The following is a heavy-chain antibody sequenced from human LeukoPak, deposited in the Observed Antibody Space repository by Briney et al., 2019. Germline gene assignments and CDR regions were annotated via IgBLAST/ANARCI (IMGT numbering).Heavy chain of an antibody. Sequence: PGGSLRLSCAVSGFTFSNYEMNWVRQAPGKGLEWVSYIPSSGSTIYYADSVKGRFTISRDNAKNSLYLQMNSLRAEDTAVYYCARRLSIVGASFFDYWGQGTLVTVSS. V-gene: IGHV3-48*03. CDR2: IPSSGSTI. CDR1: GFTFSNYE. J-gene: IGHJ4*02. D-gene: IGHD1-26*01. CDR3: ARRLSIVGASFFDY.